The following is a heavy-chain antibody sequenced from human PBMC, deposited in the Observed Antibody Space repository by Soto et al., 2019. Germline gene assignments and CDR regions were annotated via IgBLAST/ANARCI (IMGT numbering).Heavy chain of an antibody. CDR3: ARSSGGVSGTIIEGTKWFAP. V-gene: IGHV1-46*01. Sequence: ASVKVSCKAPGDTFTSYYMHWVRQAPGHGLEWMGVINPNGGSIRFAQKFQGRVTMTRDTSRSTVYMELRGLTSEDTAVYYCARSSGGVSGTIIEGTKWFAPWGQGTLVTVSS. J-gene: IGHJ5*02. CDR1: GDTFTSYY. CDR2: INPNGGSI. D-gene: IGHD3-16*01.